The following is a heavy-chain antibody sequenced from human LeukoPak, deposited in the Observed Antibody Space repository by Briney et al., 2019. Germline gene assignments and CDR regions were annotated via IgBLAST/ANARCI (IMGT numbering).Heavy chain of an antibody. CDR1: GFTFSSYA. CDR3: AKDLRYYGSGSDV. V-gene: IGHV3-23*01. CDR2: ISGSGGST. J-gene: IGHJ6*04. Sequence: PGGSLRLSCAASGFTFSSYAMSWVRQAPGKGLEWVSAISGSGGSTYYADSVEGRFTISRDNSKNTLYLQMNSLRAEDTAVYYCAKDLRYYGSGSDVWGKGTTVTVSS. D-gene: IGHD3-10*01.